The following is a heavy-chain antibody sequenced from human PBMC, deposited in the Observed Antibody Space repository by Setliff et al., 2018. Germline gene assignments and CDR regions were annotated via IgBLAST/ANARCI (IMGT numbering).Heavy chain of an antibody. CDR2: INPNSGGT. CDR3: ARGAHYGDYIDDY. J-gene: IGHJ4*02. D-gene: IGHD4-17*01. Sequence: ASVKVSCKASGYTFIGYYMYWVRQAPGQGLEWMGRINPNSGGTEYAQEFQGRVTITRDTSATTACMELSSLRSEDSAVYYCARGAHYGDYIDDYWGQGTLVTVSS. CDR1: GYTFIGYY. V-gene: IGHV1-2*06.